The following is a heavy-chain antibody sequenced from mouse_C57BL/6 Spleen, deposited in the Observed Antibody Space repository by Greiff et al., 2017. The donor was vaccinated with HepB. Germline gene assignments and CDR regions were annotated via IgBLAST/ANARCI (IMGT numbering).Heavy chain of an antibody. CDR2: ISSGSSTI. CDR3: AREGPYYYGSKGFAY. J-gene: IGHJ3*01. CDR1: GFTFSDYG. Sequence: DVKLQESGGGLVKPGGSLKLSCAASGFTFSDYGMHWVRQAPEKGLEWVAYISSGSSTIYYADTVKGRFTISRDNAKNTLFLQMTSLRSEDTAMYYCAREGPYYYGSKGFAYWGQGTLVTVSA. D-gene: IGHD1-1*01. V-gene: IGHV5-17*01.